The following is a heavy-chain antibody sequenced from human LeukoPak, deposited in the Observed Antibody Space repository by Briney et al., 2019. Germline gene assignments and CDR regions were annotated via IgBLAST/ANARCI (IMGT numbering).Heavy chain of an antibody. J-gene: IGHJ4*02. D-gene: IGHD3-9*01. Sequence: GGALRLSCAASGFTFSSYSMNWVRQAPGKGLEWVSSISSSSSYIYYADSVKGRFTISRDNAKNSLYLQMNSLRAEDTAVYYCARGGLEYYDILTGPFDYWGQGTPVTVSS. V-gene: IGHV3-21*01. CDR1: GFTFSSYS. CDR2: ISSSSSYI. CDR3: ARGGLEYYDILTGPFDY.